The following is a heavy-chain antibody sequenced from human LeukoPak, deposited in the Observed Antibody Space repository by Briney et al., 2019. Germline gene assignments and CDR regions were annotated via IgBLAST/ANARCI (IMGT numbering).Heavy chain of an antibody. CDR1: GFTLSTYG. V-gene: IGHV3-30*18. CDR2: VSYDGSDK. Sequence: PGGSLRLSCAASGFTLSTYGMHWVRQAPGKGLEWMAIVSYDGSDKYYADSVKGRFTISRDNSKNTLYLQMNSLRPEDTAVYYCAKTQTNRYYCFDYWGQGTLVTVSS. CDR3: AKTQTNRYYCFDY. D-gene: IGHD1-26*01. J-gene: IGHJ4*02.